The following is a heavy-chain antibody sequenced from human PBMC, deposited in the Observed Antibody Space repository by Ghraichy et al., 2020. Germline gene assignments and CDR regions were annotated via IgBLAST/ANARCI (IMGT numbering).Heavy chain of an antibody. CDR3: AEDHAFTVSGVIKPDAFDV. Sequence: LSLTCETSGFKFTNYGMHWVCQAPGKDLEWVSVIFYDGTNQFYRDSVEGRFTIIRDNSKNTLYLEMNSLRPEETAVYYCAEDHAFTVSGVIKPDAFDVWGKGTMVTVSS. D-gene: IGHD3-3*01. J-gene: IGHJ3*01. CDR2: IFYDGTNQ. CDR1: GFKFTNYG. V-gene: IGHV3-30*18.